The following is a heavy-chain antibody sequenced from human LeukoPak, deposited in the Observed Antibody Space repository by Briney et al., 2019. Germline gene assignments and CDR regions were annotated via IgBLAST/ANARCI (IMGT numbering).Heavy chain of an antibody. J-gene: IGHJ4*02. CDR3: ARAEGLYCSSTSCPGDY. CDR1: GGSINSYYW. V-gene: IGHV4-4*02. CDR2: IYHSGST. Sequence: SETLSLTCTVSGGSINSYYWSWVRQPPGKGLEWIGEIYHSGSTNYNPSLKSRVTISVDKSKNQFSLKLSSVTAADTAVYYCARAEGLYCSSTSCPGDYWGQGTLVTVSS. D-gene: IGHD2-2*01.